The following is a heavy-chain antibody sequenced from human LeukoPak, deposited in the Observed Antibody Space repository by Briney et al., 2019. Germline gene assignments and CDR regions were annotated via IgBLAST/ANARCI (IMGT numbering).Heavy chain of an antibody. D-gene: IGHD4-11*01. J-gene: IGHJ2*01. CDR3: ARAVSNYYFWYFDL. V-gene: IGHV3-48*04. CDR2: ISSSSSTI. CDR1: GFTFSSYS. Sequence: PGGSLRLSCAASGFTFSSYSMNWVRQAPGKGLEWVSYISSSSSTIYYADSVKGRFTISRDNAKNSLYLQMNSLRAEDTAVYYCARAVSNYYFWYFDLWGRGTLVTVSS.